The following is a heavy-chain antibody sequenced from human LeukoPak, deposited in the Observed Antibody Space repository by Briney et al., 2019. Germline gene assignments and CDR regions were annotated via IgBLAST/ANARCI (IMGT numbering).Heavy chain of an antibody. CDR3: ARMEYYGSGGLFDY. CDR1: GFTFSNFW. CDR2: INSDGSST. Sequence: GGSLRLSCAASGFTFSNFWMHWVRQTPGKGLVWVSRINSDGSSTIYADSVRGRFTISRDNAKNTFYVQMNNLRAEDTAVYYCARMEYYGSGGLFDYWGQGTLVTVSS. D-gene: IGHD3-10*01. V-gene: IGHV3-74*01. J-gene: IGHJ4*02.